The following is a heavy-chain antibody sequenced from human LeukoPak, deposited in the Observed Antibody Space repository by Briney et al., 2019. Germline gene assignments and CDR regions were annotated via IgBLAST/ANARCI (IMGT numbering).Heavy chain of an antibody. D-gene: IGHD3-10*01. Sequence: PGGSLRLSCAASGFTFSSYWMSWVRQAPGKGLEWVANIKQDGSEKYYVDSMKGRFTISRDNSKNTLYLQMNSLRAEDTALYYCAKEIRNFGTYYYYMDVWGKGTTVTISS. CDR3: AKEIRNFGTYYYYMDV. CDR2: IKQDGSEK. CDR1: GFTFSSYW. J-gene: IGHJ6*03. V-gene: IGHV3-7*03.